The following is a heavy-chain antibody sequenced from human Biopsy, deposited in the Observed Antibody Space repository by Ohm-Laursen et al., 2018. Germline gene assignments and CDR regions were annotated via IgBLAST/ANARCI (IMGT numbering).Heavy chain of an antibody. Sequence: SVKVSCKASGYTFTNYAINWVRQAPGQGLEWLGWISVKTGNTNYTQKLQGRVAMTTDTSTNTAYMELRSLRSDDTALYYCAREGTSVTFFGKISDYYFDFWGPGTVVTVSS. V-gene: IGHV1-18*01. CDR1: GYTFTNYA. J-gene: IGHJ4*02. CDR3: AREGTSVTFFGKISDYYFDF. D-gene: IGHD3-3*01. CDR2: ISVKTGNT.